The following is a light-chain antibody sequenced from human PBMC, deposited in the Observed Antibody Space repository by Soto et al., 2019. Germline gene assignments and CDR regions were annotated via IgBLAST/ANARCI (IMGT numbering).Light chain of an antibody. J-gene: IGLJ1*01. CDR3: CSYAGSYIDV. CDR2: DVT. CDR1: SSDVGGYNY. V-gene: IGLV2-11*01. Sequence: QLVLTQPRSVSGSPGQSVTISCTGTSSDVGGYNYVSWYQQHPDKAPKVMIYDVTKRPSGVPDRFSGSKSGNTASLTISGLQAEDEADYYCCSYAGSYIDVFGTGTKLTVL.